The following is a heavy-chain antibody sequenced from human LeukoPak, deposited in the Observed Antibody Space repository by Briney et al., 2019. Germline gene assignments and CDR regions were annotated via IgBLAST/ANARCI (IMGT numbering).Heavy chain of an antibody. CDR3: ARDHRHYCSGGSCYSGGFDP. J-gene: IGHJ5*02. V-gene: IGHV3-21*01. CDR2: ISSSSSYI. D-gene: IGHD2-15*01. Sequence: PGGSLRLSCAASGFTFSSYSMNWVRQAPGKGLEWVSSISSSSSYIYYADSVKGRFTISRDNAKNSLYLQMNSLRAEDTAVYYCARDHRHYCSGGSCYSGGFDPWGQGTLVTVSS. CDR1: GFTFSSYS.